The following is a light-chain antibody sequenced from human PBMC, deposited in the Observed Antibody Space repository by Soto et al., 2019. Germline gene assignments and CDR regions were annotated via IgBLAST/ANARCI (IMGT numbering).Light chain of an antibody. Sequence: EIVLTQSPGTLSLSPGETATLSCRASQTVSNSYLAWYQQKPGQAPRLLIYGTSSRSAGIPARFSGSGSGTDFTLTISRLEPEDFAVYYCQQYGTSPTFGQGTKLEIK. V-gene: IGKV3-20*01. CDR3: QQYGTSPT. CDR1: QTVSNSY. J-gene: IGKJ2*01. CDR2: GTS.